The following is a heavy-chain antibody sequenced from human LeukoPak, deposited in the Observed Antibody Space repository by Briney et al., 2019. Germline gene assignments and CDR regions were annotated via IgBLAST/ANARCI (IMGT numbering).Heavy chain of an antibody. Sequence: SETLSLTCTVSGGSISSYYWSWIRQPPGKGLEWIGYIYYSGSTNYNPSLKSRVTISVDTSKNQFSLRLSSVTAADTAVYYCARVLVAADTADNWFDPWGRGTLVTVSS. CDR3: ARVLVAADTADNWFDP. J-gene: IGHJ5*02. D-gene: IGHD2-15*01. CDR1: GGSISSYY. V-gene: IGHV4-59*01. CDR2: IYYSGST.